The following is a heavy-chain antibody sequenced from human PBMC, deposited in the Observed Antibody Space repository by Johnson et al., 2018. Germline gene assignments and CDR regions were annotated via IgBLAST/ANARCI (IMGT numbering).Heavy chain of an antibody. D-gene: IGHD3-22*01. CDR1: GGSISYYY. Sequence: QVQLQESGPGLVKPSETLSLTCTVSGGSISYYYWSWIRQPPGKGLEWIGYIYHSGSTNYNPSLKSRVTISVDTSKNQFSLKLSSVTAADTAVYYRAGVCDSSGYDTTFDIWGQGTMVIVPS. CDR3: AGVCDSSGYDTTFDI. V-gene: IGHV4-59*01. CDR2: IYHSGST. J-gene: IGHJ3*02.